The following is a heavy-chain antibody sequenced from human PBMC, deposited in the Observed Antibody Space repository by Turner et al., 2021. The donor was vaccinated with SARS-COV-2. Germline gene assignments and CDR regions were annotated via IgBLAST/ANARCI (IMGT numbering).Heavy chain of an antibody. V-gene: IGHV3-30*18. D-gene: IGHD6-19*01. CDR2: ISYDGSNK. J-gene: IGHJ4*02. Sequence: QVQLVESGGGVVQPGRSLRLSCAASGFTFSSYVMHWVRQAPGKGLEWVALISYDGSNKYYADSVKGRFTISRDNSKNTLYLQMNSLRAEDTAWYYCAKGEWGSGWSDWGQGTLVTVSS. CDR1: GFTFSSYV. CDR3: AKGEWGSGWSD.